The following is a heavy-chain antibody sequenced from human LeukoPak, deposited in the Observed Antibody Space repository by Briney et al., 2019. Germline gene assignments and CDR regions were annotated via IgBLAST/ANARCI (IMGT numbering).Heavy chain of an antibody. J-gene: IGHJ5*02. V-gene: IGHV4-59*01. Sequence: SETLSLTCTVSGGSISDFYWSWIRQPPGRQLEWIGQVFYSGSSNYNPSLKGRVSISVDTSKNQFSLKLSSVTAADTAVYYCARVTAAGNWFDPWGQGTLVTVSS. CDR2: VFYSGSS. CDR1: GGSISDFY. CDR3: ARVTAAGNWFDP. D-gene: IGHD6-13*01.